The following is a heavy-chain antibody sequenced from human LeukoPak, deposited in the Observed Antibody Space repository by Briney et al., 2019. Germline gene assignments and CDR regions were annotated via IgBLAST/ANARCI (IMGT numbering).Heavy chain of an antibody. J-gene: IGHJ4*02. CDR3: ARAAYGSGSYYFGY. CDR1: GFTFSTYG. V-gene: IGHV3-23*01. CDR2: ISGSGGSR. Sequence: GGSLRLSCAASGFTFSTYGMSWVRQAPGKGLEWVSGISGSGGSRFYTDSVKGRFTISRDNSKNTLYLQMNSLRAEDTAVYYCARAAYGSGSYYFGYWGQGTLVTVSS. D-gene: IGHD3-10*01.